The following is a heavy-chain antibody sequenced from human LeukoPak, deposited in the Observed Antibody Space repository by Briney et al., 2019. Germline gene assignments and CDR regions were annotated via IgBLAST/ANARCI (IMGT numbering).Heavy chain of an antibody. D-gene: IGHD2-2*01. Sequence: SETLSLTCPVSGGSISSYYWSWIRQPPGKGLEWIGYIYYSGSTNYNPSLKSRVTISVDTSKNQFPLKLSSVTAADTAVYYCASRYCSSTSCSDAFDIWGQGTMVTVSS. CDR1: GGSISSYY. J-gene: IGHJ3*02. CDR3: ASRYCSSTSCSDAFDI. V-gene: IGHV4-59*01. CDR2: IYYSGST.